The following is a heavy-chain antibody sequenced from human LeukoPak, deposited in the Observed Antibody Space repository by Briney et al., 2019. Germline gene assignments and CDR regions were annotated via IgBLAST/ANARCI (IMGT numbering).Heavy chain of an antibody. D-gene: IGHD3-10*01. Sequence: SETLSLTCAVYGGSFSGYYWSWIRQPPGKGLEWIGEINHSGSTNYNPSLKSRVTISVDTSKNQFSLKLSSVTAADTAVYYCARMPRRYGSGRPNWFDPWGQGTLVTVSS. CDR2: INHSGST. CDR3: ARMPRRYGSGRPNWFDP. J-gene: IGHJ5*02. CDR1: GGSFSGYY. V-gene: IGHV4-34*01.